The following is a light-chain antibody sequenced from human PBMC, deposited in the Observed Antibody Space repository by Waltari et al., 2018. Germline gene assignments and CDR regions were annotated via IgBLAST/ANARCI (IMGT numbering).Light chain of an antibody. CDR2: AAS. J-gene: IGKJ2*03. Sequence: DIQMIQSPSSVSASLGDRVTITCRASQDIGRWLAWYQHKPGRAPNLLIFAASSLQNGVPSRFSGSGSGTYFTLTISSLQAEDVAVYYCQQYYITPHSFGQGTKLEIK. CDR3: QQYYITPHS. V-gene: IGKV1-12*01. CDR1: QDIGRW.